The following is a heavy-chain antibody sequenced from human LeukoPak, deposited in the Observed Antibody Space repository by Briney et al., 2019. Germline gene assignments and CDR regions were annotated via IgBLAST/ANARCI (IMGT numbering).Heavy chain of an antibody. CDR2: IFYSGGT. J-gene: IGHJ2*01. D-gene: IGHD5-18*01. CDR1: VVSVSSYY. Sequence: SETLSLTCTVSVVSVSSYYWNWLRQPPGVGVEWIAYIFYSGGTNYNTSLKSRVTISVDTSKNQVSLQLSSVTAADTAVYFCARDNKIQLWDRGYWYFDLWGRGTLVTVSS. CDR3: ARDNKIQLWDRGYWYFDL. V-gene: IGHV4-59*02.